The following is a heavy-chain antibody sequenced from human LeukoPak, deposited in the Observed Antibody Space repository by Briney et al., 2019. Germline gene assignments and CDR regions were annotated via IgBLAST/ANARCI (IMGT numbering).Heavy chain of an antibody. CDR3: SIVVVPAAIIRSNDAFDI. J-gene: IGHJ3*02. CDR1: GFTFSSYA. Sequence: PGGSLRLSCAASGFTFSSYAMHWVRQAPGKGLEWVAFIRYDGSNKYYADSVKGRFTISRDNSKNTLYLQMNSLRAEDTAVYYCSIVVVPAAIIRSNDAFDIWGQGTMVTVSS. CDR2: IRYDGSNK. V-gene: IGHV3-30*02. D-gene: IGHD2-2*02.